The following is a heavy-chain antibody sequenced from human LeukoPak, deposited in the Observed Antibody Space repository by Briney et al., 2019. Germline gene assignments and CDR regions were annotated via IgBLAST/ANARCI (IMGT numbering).Heavy chain of an antibody. CDR2: ISSSSSYI. D-gene: IGHD3-22*01. CDR3: ARAPIYRNHYYDNSSYWDL. V-gene: IGHV3-21*01. J-gene: IGHJ5*02. Sequence: GGSLRLSCAASGFTFSSYSMNWVRQAPGKGLEWVSSISSSSSYIYYADSVKGRFTISRDNAKNSLYLQMNSLRAEDTAVYYCARAPIYRNHYYDNSSYWDLWGQGTLVTVSS. CDR1: GFTFSSYS.